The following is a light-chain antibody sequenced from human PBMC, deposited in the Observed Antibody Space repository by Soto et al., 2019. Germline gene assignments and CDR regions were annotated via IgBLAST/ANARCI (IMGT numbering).Light chain of an antibody. J-gene: IGLJ2*01. CDR3: QSYDSSLSGVV. V-gene: IGLV1-40*01. Sequence: QSVLTQPPSVSGAPGQRVTISCTGSSSSIGAGYDVHWYQHLPGTAPKLLIYGNSNRPSGVPDRFSGSKSGTSASLAITGLQAEDEADYYCQSYDSSLSGVVFGGGPQLTVL. CDR2: GNS. CDR1: SSSIGAGYD.